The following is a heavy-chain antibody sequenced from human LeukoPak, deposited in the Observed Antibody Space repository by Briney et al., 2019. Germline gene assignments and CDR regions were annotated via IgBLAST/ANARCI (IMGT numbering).Heavy chain of an antibody. Sequence: GGSLRLSCAASGFTFSGSAMSWVRQAPGKGLEWVANIKQDGSEKYYVDSVKGRFTISRDNAKNSLYLQMNSLRAEDTAVYYCARDEGGRGAVVGFDYWGQGTLVTVSS. D-gene: IGHD2-2*01. CDR2: IKQDGSEK. CDR1: GFTFSGSA. J-gene: IGHJ4*02. CDR3: ARDEGGRGAVVGFDY. V-gene: IGHV3-7*04.